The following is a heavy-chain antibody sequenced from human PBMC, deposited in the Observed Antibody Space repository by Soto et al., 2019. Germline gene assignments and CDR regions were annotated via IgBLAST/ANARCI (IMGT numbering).Heavy chain of an antibody. D-gene: IGHD1-26*01. Sequence: SETLSLTCTVSGGSISSYYWSWIRQPPGKGLEWIGYIYYSGSTNYNPSLKSRVTISVDTSKNQFSLKLSSVTAADTAVYYCARESSGSYGSVVDYWGQGTLVTVS. V-gene: IGHV4-59*01. CDR1: GGSISSYY. CDR3: ARESSGSYGSVVDY. CDR2: IYYSGST. J-gene: IGHJ4*02.